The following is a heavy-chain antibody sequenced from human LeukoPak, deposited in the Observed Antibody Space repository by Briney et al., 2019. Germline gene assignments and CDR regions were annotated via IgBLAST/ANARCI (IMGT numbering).Heavy chain of an antibody. D-gene: IGHD3-22*01. J-gene: IGHJ6*02. CDR2: IYYSGST. Sequence: SETLSLTCTVSGGSISSYYWSWIRQAPGKGLEWIGYIYYSGSTNYNPSLKSRVTISVDTSKNQFSLKLSSVTAADTAVYYCARFYPNYYDSSGMDVWGQGTTVTVSS. CDR1: GGSISSYY. CDR3: ARFYPNYYDSSGMDV. V-gene: IGHV4-59*01.